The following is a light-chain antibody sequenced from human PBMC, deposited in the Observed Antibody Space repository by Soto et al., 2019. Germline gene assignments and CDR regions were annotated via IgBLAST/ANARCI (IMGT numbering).Light chain of an antibody. J-gene: IGKJ1*01. V-gene: IGKV3D-15*01. CDR1: QSVRSN. Sequence: EIVMAQSPVTLSVSPGERATLSCRASQSVRSNLAWYQQKPGQAPTLLIYGASTRATGIPDRFSGSGSGTVFTLTIDRLEPEDFAVYYCQQSLNPKTFGQGTKVDIK. CDR2: GAS. CDR3: QQSLNPKT.